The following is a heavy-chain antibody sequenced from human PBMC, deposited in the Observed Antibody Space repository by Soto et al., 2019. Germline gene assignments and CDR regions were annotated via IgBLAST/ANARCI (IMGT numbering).Heavy chain of an antibody. V-gene: IGHV1-3*01. CDR3: AIDSPYYDFWSGYYF. D-gene: IGHD3-3*01. Sequence: ASVKVSCKASGYTFTSYAMHWVRQAPGQRLEWMGWINAGNGNTKYSQKFQGRVTITRDTSASTAYMELSSLRSEDTAVYYCAIDSPYYDFWSGYYFWGQGTLVTVFS. J-gene: IGHJ4*02. CDR1: GYTFTSYA. CDR2: INAGNGNT.